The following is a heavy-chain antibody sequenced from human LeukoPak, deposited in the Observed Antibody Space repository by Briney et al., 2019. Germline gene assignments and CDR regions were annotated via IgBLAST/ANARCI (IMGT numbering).Heavy chain of an antibody. J-gene: IGHJ4*02. V-gene: IGHV1-8*01. CDR1: GYTFTSYD. D-gene: IGHD7-27*01. CDR3: ARHPPRTGELNS. Sequence: ASVKVSCKTSGYTFTSYDINWVRQATGQGLEWLGWMSPNNGDAGYAQKFQGRVTMTRDTSTNTAYMELSALTSEDTAVYYCARHPPRTGELNSWGQGALVTVSS. CDR2: MSPNNGDA.